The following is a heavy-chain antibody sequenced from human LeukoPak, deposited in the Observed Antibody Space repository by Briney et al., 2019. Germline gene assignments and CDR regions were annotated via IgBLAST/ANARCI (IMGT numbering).Heavy chain of an antibody. J-gene: IGHJ4*02. CDR2: ISGSGSTK. CDR3: ARGPSGYHNT. CDR1: GFTFSDYN. V-gene: IGHV3-11*04. Sequence: GGSLRLSCAASGFTFSDYNMRWIRQAPGKGLEWVSSISGSGSTKYYADSVKGRFTISRDNAKNSLFLQMNSLRAEDTAVYYCARGPSGYHNTGGQGTLVTVSS. D-gene: IGHD5-12*01.